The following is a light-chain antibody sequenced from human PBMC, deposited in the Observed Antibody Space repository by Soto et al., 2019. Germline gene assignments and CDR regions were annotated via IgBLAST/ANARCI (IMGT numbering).Light chain of an antibody. CDR1: SRDVGGHDY. V-gene: IGLV2-8*01. CDR3: SSYVTGNSLI. Sequence: QSALTQPPSASGSPGQSVTISCTGTSRDVGGHDYVSWYQQHPGKAPKLMIYELNKRPSGVPDRFSGSKSGNTASLTVSGLQAEDEADYYCSSYVTGNSLIFGGGPKLTVL. J-gene: IGLJ2*01. CDR2: ELN.